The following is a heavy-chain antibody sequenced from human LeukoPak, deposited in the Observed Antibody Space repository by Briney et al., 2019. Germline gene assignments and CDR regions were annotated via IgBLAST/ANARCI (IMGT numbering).Heavy chain of an antibody. Sequence: GGSLRLSCAASGFTFSNYNMNWVRQAPGKGLEWVSSISSSGSYIYYADSVKGRFTISRDNAKNSLYLQINSLRAEDTAVYYCARSSYSSSSSVWGQGTMVTVSS. V-gene: IGHV3-21*04. CDR2: ISSSGSYI. CDR1: GFTFSNYN. D-gene: IGHD6-6*01. J-gene: IGHJ3*01. CDR3: ARSSYSSSSSV.